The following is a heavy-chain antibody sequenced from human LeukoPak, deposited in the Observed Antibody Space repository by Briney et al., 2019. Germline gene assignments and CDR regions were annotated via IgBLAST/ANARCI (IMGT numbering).Heavy chain of an antibody. J-gene: IGHJ4*02. D-gene: IGHD1-26*01. CDR1: GGSISSYY. CDR3: ASLQGGGSPYYFDY. CDR2: IYYSGST. V-gene: IGHV4-59*01. Sequence: SETLSLTCTVSGGSISSYYWSWIRQPPGKGLEWIGYIYYSGSTNYNPSLKSRVTISVDTSKNQFSLKLSSVTAADTAVYHCASLQGGGSPYYFDYWGQGTLVTVSS.